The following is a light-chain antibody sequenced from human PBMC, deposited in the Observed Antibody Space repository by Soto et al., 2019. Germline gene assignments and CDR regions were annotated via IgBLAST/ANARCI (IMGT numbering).Light chain of an antibody. J-gene: IGLJ1*01. V-gene: IGLV2-14*01. CDR2: DVS. CDR3: SSYTSSSTPYV. CDR1: NSDVGGYNY. Sequence: QSALTQPASVSGSPGQSITISCPGTNSDVGGYNYVSWYQQHPGKAPKLMIYDVSNRPSGVSNRFSGSKSGNTASLTISGLQAEDEADYYCSSYTSSSTPYVFGTGTKVTVL.